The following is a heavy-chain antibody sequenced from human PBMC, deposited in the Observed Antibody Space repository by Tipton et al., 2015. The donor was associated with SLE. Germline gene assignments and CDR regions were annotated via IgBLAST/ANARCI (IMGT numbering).Heavy chain of an antibody. CDR1: GGSISSGSHW. CDR3: ARTLDTLDI. V-gene: IGHV4-39*07. J-gene: IGHJ3*02. CDR2: LYSRGSA. Sequence: TLSLTCTVSGGSISSGSHWWGWIRQPPGKGPEWIGTLYSRGSAYSNPSLQSRVTISVDTSKNQFSLKLTSVTAADTAVYYCARTLDTLDIWGQGTMVTVSS.